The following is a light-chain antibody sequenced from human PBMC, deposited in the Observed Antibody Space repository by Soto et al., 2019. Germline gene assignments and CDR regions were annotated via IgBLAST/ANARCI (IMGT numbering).Light chain of an antibody. Sequence: DIQMTQSPSSVSASVGDRVTITCRASQGIRNWLAWYQQEPGKAPNLLVYAASSLQSGVPSRFSGSGSGTDFTLTISSLQPEDFATYYCQQANSFPLTFGGGTKVEIK. CDR2: AAS. J-gene: IGKJ4*01. V-gene: IGKV1D-12*01. CDR3: QQANSFPLT. CDR1: QGIRNW.